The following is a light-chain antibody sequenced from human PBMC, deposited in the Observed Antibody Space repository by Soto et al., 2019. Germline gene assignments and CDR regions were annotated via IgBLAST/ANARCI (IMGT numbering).Light chain of an antibody. Sequence: QSVLTQPPSASGTPGQRVTIPCSGSSSNIGSNTVNWYQQLPGTAPKLLIYSNNQRPSGVPDRFSGSKSGTSASLAISGLLSEDEADYYCSSYTSSSSYVFGTGTKVTVL. J-gene: IGLJ1*01. CDR1: SSNIGSNT. V-gene: IGLV1-44*01. CDR2: SNN. CDR3: SSYTSSSSYV.